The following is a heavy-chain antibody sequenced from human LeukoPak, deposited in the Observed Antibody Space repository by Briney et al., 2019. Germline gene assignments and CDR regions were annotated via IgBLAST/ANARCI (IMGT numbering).Heavy chain of an antibody. J-gene: IGHJ5*02. CDR2: IYTSGST. V-gene: IGHV4-4*07. CDR1: GASISSDY. CDR3: ASAYSSSWYWNWSDP. Sequence: PSETLSLTCIVSGASISSDYWSWIRQPAGKGLEWIGRIYTSGSTNYNPSLKSRVTISVDTSKDQFSLKVSSVSAADTAVYYCASAYSSSWYWNWSDPWGQGTLVTVSS. D-gene: IGHD6-13*01.